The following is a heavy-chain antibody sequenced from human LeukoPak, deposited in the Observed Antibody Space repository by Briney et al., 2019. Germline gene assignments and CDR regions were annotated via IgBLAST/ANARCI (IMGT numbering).Heavy chain of an antibody. Sequence: PSETLSLTCTVSGDSISGNYWTWIRQPPGKGLEWIGYIYYSGSTNYNPSLKSRLVMSADLPENHISLKLTSVTAADTAVYYCAREGGFYRPLDYSGQGTLVTVSS. CDR2: IYYSGST. CDR3: AREGGFYRPLDY. D-gene: IGHD6-25*01. CDR1: GDSISGNY. V-gene: IGHV4-59*12. J-gene: IGHJ4*02.